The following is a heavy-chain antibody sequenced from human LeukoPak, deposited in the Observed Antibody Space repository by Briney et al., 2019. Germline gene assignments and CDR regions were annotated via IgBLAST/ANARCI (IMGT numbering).Heavy chain of an antibody. CDR1: GGSISSYY. CDR2: IYYSGST. J-gene: IGHJ3*02. D-gene: IGHD3-16*01. Sequence: PSETLSLTCTVSGGSISSYYWSWIRQPPGKGLEWIGYIYYSGSTNYNPSLKSRVTISVDTSKNQFSLKLSSVTAADTAVYYCARDIGAGARAFDIWGQGTMVTVSS. V-gene: IGHV4-59*01. CDR3: ARDIGAGARAFDI.